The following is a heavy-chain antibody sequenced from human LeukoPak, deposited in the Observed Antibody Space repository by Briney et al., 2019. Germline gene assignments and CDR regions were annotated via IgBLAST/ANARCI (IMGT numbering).Heavy chain of an antibody. CDR1: GYTFTSYA. D-gene: IGHD3-10*01. CDR2: ISAYNGNT. J-gene: IGHJ5*02. V-gene: IGHV1-18*01. Sequence: ASVTVSCKASGYTFTSYAISWVRQAPGQGLEWMGWISAYNGNTNYAQKLQGRVTMTTDTSTSTVYMELRSLRSDDTAVYYCARVGLWFGQNWFDPWGQGTLVTVSS. CDR3: ARVGLWFGQNWFDP.